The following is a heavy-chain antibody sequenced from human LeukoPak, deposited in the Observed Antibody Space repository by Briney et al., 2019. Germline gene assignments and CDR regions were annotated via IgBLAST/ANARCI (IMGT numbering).Heavy chain of an antibody. CDR3: TKDTLRSGYPSQFDY. CDR2: ISGSGGNS. V-gene: IGHV3-23*01. J-gene: IGHJ4*02. D-gene: IGHD5-18*01. CDR1: GFTFSSYG. Sequence: GGSLRLSCAASGFTFSSYGMHWVRQAPVKGLEWVSGISGSGGNSFYAASVKGRFSTSRDNAKNTLHLHMNNLRAEDTAIYYCTKDTLRSGYPSQFDYWCQGILVTVSS.